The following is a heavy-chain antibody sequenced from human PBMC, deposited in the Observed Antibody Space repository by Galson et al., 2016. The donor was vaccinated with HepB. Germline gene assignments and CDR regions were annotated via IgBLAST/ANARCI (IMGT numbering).Heavy chain of an antibody. Sequence: ETLSLTCIVPGGSISSYYWTWIRQPPGKGLEWIGYISSSGRNNYNPSLKSRVTISVDTSKNQLSLKLSSVTAADTAVYYFSRWGYSLFDYWGRGSLVAFSS. J-gene: IGHJ4*02. CDR3: SRWGYSLFDY. CDR2: ISSSGRN. CDR1: GGSISSYY. V-gene: IGHV4-59*08. D-gene: IGHD5-18*01.